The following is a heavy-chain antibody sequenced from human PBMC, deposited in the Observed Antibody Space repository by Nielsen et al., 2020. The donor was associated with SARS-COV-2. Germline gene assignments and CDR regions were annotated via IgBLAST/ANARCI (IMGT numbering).Heavy chain of an antibody. V-gene: IGHV3-33*01. J-gene: IGHJ5*02. D-gene: IGHD3/OR15-3a*01. CDR1: GFTLSSHG. CDR2: MWYHGGDE. Sequence: GESLKISCEASGFTLSSHGMHWVRQPPGKGLEWVAHMWYHGGDENYADSVRGRFTISRDLSKNTVYLQMSSLRDEDTAVYYYARDLTFGAYWFDPWSQGTLVTVSS. CDR3: ARDLTFGAYWFDP.